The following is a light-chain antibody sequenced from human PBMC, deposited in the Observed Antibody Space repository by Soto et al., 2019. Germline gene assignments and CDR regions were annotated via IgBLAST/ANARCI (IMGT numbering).Light chain of an antibody. CDR2: DAS. CDR3: KQYDSWSPFT. CDR1: QSINRK. V-gene: IGKV3-15*01. Sequence: EIVMTQSPVTLSVSPGERATLSCRASQSINRKVAWYQQKPGQAPRLLISDASIRATGIPARFSGSGSGTEFTLTLSSLQSEDFAVYSCKQYDSWSPFTFGGGTKVEIK. J-gene: IGKJ4*02.